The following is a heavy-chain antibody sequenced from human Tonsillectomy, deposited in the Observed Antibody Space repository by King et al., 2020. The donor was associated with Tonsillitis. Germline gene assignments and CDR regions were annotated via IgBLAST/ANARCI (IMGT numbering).Heavy chain of an antibody. J-gene: IGHJ3*02. CDR2: IYPGDSDT. CDR1: GYSFTSYW. D-gene: IGHD3-22*01. CDR3: ASCYYDSSGYYDAFDI. V-gene: IGHV5-51*01. Sequence: EVQLVESGAEVKKPGESLKISCKGSGYSFTSYWIGWVRQMPGKGLEWMGIIYPGDSDTRYSPSFQGQVTIPADKSISTAYLQWSSLKASDTAMYYCASCYYDSSGYYDAFDIWGQGTMVTVSS.